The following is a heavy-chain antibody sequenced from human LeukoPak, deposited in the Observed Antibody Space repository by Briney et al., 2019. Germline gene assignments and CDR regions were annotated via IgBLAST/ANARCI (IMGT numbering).Heavy chain of an antibody. CDR3: GRSAAAGFFDY. CDR1: GFTFSSYW. Sequence: GGSLRLSCASSGFTFSSYWMSSVRQAPGRGLEWVANIKQDGSEKYYVDSVKGRFTISRDNAKNSLYMQMNSLRAEDTAVYYCGRSAAAGFFDYWGQGTLVTVSS. J-gene: IGHJ4*02. CDR2: IKQDGSEK. V-gene: IGHV3-7*03. D-gene: IGHD6-13*01.